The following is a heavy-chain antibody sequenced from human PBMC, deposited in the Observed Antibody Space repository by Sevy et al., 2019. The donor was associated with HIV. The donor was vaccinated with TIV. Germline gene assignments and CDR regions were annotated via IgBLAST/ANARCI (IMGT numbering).Heavy chain of an antibody. CDR2: VRNKADSYTT. D-gene: IGHD6-13*01. CDR3: TTHAGIAAAGRVFDY. J-gene: IGHJ4*02. V-gene: IGHV3-72*01. Sequence: GGSLRLSCAASGFTFSKYSMSWVRQAPGKGLEWVGRVRNKADSYTTEYAASVKGRFTISRDDSKNSLYLLMNSLKTEDTAVYYCTTHAGIAAAGRVFDYWGQGTLVTVSS. CDR1: GFTFSKYS.